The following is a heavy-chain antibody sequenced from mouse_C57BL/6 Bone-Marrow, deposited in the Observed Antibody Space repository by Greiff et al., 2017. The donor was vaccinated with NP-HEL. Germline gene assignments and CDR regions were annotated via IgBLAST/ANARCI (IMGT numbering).Heavy chain of an antibody. J-gene: IGHJ3*01. V-gene: IGHV1-39*01. D-gene: IGHD1-1*01. CDR2: INPNYGTT. Sequence: VQLQQSGPELVKPGASVKISCKASGYSFTDYNMNWVKQSNGKSLEWIGVINPNYGTTSYNQKFKGKATLTVDKSSSTAYMQLNSLTSEDSAVYYCASPRYYYGSSYGFAYWGQGTLVTVSA. CDR1: GYSFTDYN. CDR3: ASPRYYYGSSYGFAY.